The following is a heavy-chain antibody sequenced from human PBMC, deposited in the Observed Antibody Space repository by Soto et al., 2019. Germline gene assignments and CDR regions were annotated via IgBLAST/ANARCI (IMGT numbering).Heavy chain of an antibody. CDR3: ATDVLAY. D-gene: IGHD6-13*01. CDR1: RFTFNNAW. CDR2: IKSKNDGGTT. J-gene: IGHJ4*02. Sequence: GGSLRLSCVASRFTFNNAWMSWVRQTPGKGLEWVGRIKSKNDGGTTDYAAPVKGRFTISRDDSKNTLYLQMNSLIMEDTAVYYCATDVLAYWGQGTQVTVSS. V-gene: IGHV3-15*01.